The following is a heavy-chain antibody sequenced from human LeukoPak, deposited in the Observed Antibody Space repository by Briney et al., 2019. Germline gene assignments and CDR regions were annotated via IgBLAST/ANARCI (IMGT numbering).Heavy chain of an antibody. J-gene: IGHJ6*03. CDR1: GYTFTGYY. CDR3: ASELTETRYCSSTSCPTSMDV. CDR2: INPNSGVR. Sequence: ASVKVSCKASGYTFTGYYMHWVRQAPGQGLAWMGWINPNSGVRKYAQKFQGRVTMTRDTSISTAYMELSRLRSDDTAVYYCASELTETRYCSSTSCPTSMDVWGKGTTVTVSS. D-gene: IGHD2-2*01. V-gene: IGHV1-2*02.